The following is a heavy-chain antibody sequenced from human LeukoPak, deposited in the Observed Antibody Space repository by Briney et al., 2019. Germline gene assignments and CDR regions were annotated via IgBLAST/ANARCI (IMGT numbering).Heavy chain of an antibody. D-gene: IGHD3-16*01. CDR1: GGSISSYY. Sequence: SETLSLTCTVSGGSISSYYWSWIRQPAGKGLEWIGRIYTSGSTNYNPSLKSRVTMSVDTSKNQFSLKLSSVTAADTAVYYCAREPWVPGYYYYGMDVWGQGTTVTVSS. CDR3: AREPWVPGYYYYGMDV. V-gene: IGHV4-4*07. J-gene: IGHJ6*02. CDR2: IYTSGST.